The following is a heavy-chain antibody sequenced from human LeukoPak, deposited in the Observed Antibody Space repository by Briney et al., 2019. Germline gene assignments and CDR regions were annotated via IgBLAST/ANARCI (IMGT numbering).Heavy chain of an antibody. J-gene: IGHJ4*02. V-gene: IGHV3-23*01. CDR1: GFTFSSYA. D-gene: IGHD4-17*01. CDR3: ARDYADYVGYFFFDY. Sequence: PGGSLRLSCAASGFTFSSYAMSWVRQGPGTGLEGVSAISGSGGSTYYADSAKGRFSISRDNSQNTLYLQMNNLRAEDTAIYYCARDYADYVGYFFFDYWGQGSLVTVSS. CDR2: ISGSGGST.